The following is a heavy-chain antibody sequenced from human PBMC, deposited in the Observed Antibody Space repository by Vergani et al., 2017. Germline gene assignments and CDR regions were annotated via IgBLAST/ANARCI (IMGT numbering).Heavy chain of an antibody. D-gene: IGHD3-10*01. Sequence: QLQLQESGPGLVKPSETLSLTCTVSGGSISSSSYYWGWIRQPPGKGLEWIGSIYYSGSTYYNPSLKSRVTISVDTSKNQFSLKLSSVTAADTAVYYCARRFGGSESYYLPQSGYYFDYWGQGTLVTVSS. CDR1: GGSISSSSYY. V-gene: IGHV4-39*01. CDR2: IYYSGST. J-gene: IGHJ4*02. CDR3: ARRFGGSESYYLPQSGYYFDY.